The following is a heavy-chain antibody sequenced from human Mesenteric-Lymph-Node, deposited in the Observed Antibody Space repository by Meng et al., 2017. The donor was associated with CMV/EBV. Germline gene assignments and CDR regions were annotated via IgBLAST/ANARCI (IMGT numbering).Heavy chain of an antibody. J-gene: IGHJ5*01. V-gene: IGHV3-23*01. CDR2: FRHNGVTP. CDR3: AKAAVTVIPNWFDS. Sequence: SVSTFSSFAVAWVRPSQVRGLYWVSSFRHNGVTPYSANSVKGRFPISRDNSKNAVYLQMNNLRVEDTAVYYCAKAAVTVIPNWFDSWGQGTLVTVSS. D-gene: IGHD4-11*01. CDR1: VSTFSSFA.